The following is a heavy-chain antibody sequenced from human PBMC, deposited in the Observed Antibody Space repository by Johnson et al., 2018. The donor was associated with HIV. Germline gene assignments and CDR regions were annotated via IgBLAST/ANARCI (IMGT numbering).Heavy chain of an antibody. J-gene: IGHJ3*02. D-gene: IGHD2-21*01. CDR3: ARPQGSGEGAFDI. V-gene: IGHV3-30*02. Sequence: SVDSVMGRFTISRDNSRNTLYLQMNSLRAEDPAVYYCARPQGSGEGAFDIWGQGTMVTVSS.